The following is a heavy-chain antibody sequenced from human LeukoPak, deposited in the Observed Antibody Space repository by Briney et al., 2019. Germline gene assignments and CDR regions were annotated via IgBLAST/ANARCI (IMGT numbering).Heavy chain of an antibody. J-gene: IGHJ4*02. CDR2: IIPIFGTA. V-gene: IGHV1-69*05. D-gene: IGHD3-10*01. CDR3: ARGTLWFGELD. Sequence: GASVKVSCKASGGTLSSYAISWVRQAPGQGLEWMGRIIPIFGTANYAQKFQGRVTITTDESTSTAYMELSSLRSEDTAVYYCARGTLWFGELDWGQGTLVTVSS. CDR1: GGTLSSYA.